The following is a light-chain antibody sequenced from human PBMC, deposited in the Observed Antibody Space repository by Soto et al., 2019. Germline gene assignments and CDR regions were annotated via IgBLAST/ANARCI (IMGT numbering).Light chain of an antibody. CDR2: GAS. CDR3: QQYNSWPPLT. J-gene: IGKJ4*01. Sequence: EIVMTQSPATLPVSPGERATLSCRASQSVTSNLAWYQQKPGQAPRLLIYGASTRATGIPARFSGSGAGTEFSLTISSLQSEDFAAYYCQQYNSWPPLTFGGGTKVEIK. V-gene: IGKV3D-15*01. CDR1: QSVTSN.